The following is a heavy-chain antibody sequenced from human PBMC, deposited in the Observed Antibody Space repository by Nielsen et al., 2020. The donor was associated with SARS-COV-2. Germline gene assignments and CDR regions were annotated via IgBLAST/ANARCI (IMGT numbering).Heavy chain of an antibody. J-gene: IGHJ6*02. CDR2: IDPAESDI. CDR3: ARQPSDYYGMDV. Sequence: GESLKISCKGSGYRFSSYWITWVRQMPEKGLEWMGIIDPAESDIRYSPSFQGQVIISVDKATTTAYLQWSALKASDTAIYYCARQPSDYYGMDVWGQGTTVTVSS. CDR1: GYRFSSYW. V-gene: IGHV5-51*01.